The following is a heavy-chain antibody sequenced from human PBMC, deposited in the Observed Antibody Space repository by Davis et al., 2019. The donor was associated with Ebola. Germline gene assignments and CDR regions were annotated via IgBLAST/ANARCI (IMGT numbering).Heavy chain of an antibody. V-gene: IGHV4-59*04. CDR2: IYHSGST. J-gene: IGHJ6*02. Sequence: SETLSLTCTVSGGSISSYYWSWIRQPPGKGLEWIGYIYHSGSTYYNPSLKSRVTISVDRSKNQFSLKLSSVTAADTAVYYCAKCRSGGSCYYGMDVWGQGTTVTVSS. CDR1: GGSISSYY. D-gene: IGHD2-15*01. CDR3: AKCRSGGSCYYGMDV.